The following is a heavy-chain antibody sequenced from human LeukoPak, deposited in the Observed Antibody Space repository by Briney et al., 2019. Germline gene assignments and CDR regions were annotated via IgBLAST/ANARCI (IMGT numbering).Heavy chain of an antibody. CDR2: LSGSGGTT. V-gene: IGHV3-23*01. CDR1: GFTFSSYA. D-gene: IGHD3-16*02. J-gene: IGHJ4*02. Sequence: GGSLRLSCAASGFTFSSYAMSWVRQPPGKGLEWVSALSGSGGTTYNADSVKGRFTISRDNSKNTVYLQMNSLRAEDTAVYYCATVKGYPCYPPQYIFDFWGQGTLVTVSS. CDR3: ATVKGYPCYPPQYIFDF.